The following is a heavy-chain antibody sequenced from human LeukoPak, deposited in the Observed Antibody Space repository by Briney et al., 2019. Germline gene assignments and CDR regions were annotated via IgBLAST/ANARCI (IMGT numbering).Heavy chain of an antibody. CDR1: GGSISSGSYY. Sequence: PSETLSLTCTVSGGSISSGSYYWSWIRQPAGKGLEWIGRIYTSGSTNYNPSLKSRVTISVDTSKNQFSLKLSSVTAADTAVYYCARDHGWGGAHWYFDLWGRGTLVTVSS. D-gene: IGHD6-19*01. V-gene: IGHV4-61*02. CDR3: ARDHGWGGAHWYFDL. CDR2: IYTSGST. J-gene: IGHJ2*01.